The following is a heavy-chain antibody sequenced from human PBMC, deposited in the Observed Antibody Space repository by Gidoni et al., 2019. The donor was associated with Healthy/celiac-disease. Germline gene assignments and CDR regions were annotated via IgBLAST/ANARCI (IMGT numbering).Heavy chain of an antibody. D-gene: IGHD2-2*02. CDR3: ARGLRYCSSTSCYTGYFQH. CDR1: GGSFSGYY. Sequence: QVQLQQSSAGLFKPSETLSLPCPVYGGSFSGYYWRWIRQPSGKGREWNGEINHSGSTNYNPSITSRVSIAVDTPKSHFSLKLSSVTAADTAVYYCARGLRYCSSTSCYTGYFQHWGQGTLVTVSS. CDR2: INHSGST. V-gene: IGHV4-34*01. J-gene: IGHJ1*01.